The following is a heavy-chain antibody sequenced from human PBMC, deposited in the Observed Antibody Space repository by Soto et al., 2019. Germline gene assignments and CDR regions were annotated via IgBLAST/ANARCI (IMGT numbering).Heavy chain of an antibody. V-gene: IGHV4-61*01. Sequence: SETLSLTCTVSGGSVSSGSYYWSWIRQPPGKGLEWIGYIYYSGSTNYNPSLKSRVTISVDTSKNQFSLKLSSVTAADTAVYYCAKDRDYPRDYFHYWGQGTLVTVSS. J-gene: IGHJ4*02. CDR1: GGSVSSGSYY. D-gene: IGHD3-10*01. CDR3: AKDRDYPRDYFHY. CDR2: IYYSGST.